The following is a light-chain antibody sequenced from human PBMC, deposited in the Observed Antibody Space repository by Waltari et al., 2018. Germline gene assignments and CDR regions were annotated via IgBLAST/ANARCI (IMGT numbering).Light chain of an antibody. V-gene: IGKV2-30*01. Sequence: DVVLTQSPLSLPVTLGQPASISCSSSQSLVYSDGNIYLSWFHQRPGQSPRRLIHKVSNRNYGVPDRFGGSVSHSDFTLGISRVEAEDIGFYFCMQGTHWPWTFGQGTRVEIK. CDR3: MQGTHWPWT. J-gene: IGKJ1*01. CDR2: KVS. CDR1: QSLVYSDGNIY.